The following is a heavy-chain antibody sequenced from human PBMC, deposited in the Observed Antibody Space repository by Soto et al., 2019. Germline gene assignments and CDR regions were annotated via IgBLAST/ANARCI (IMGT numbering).Heavy chain of an antibody. V-gene: IGHV3-23*01. CDR3: AKDPTTGVTVTTLFDY. CDR2: ISGSGGNT. CDR1: GFTFSSYA. J-gene: IGHJ4*02. D-gene: IGHD4-17*01. Sequence: GGSLRLSCAASGFTFSSYAMSWVRQAPGKGLEWVSAISGSGGNTYYADSVKGRFTISRDNSKNTPYLQMNSLRAEDTAVYYCAKDPTTGVTVTTLFDYWGQGTLVTVSS.